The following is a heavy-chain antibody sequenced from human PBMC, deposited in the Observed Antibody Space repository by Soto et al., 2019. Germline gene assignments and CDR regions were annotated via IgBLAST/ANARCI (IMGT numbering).Heavy chain of an antibody. CDR2: IHHSGST. D-gene: IGHD6-19*01. Sequence: QVQLQESGPGLVKPSGTLSLTCAVSAVSISSGSFWGWVRQPPGKGLEWIGDIHHSGSTNYNPSLKSRVTIAVDTSTNHFSLKLNSVTAADTAVYYCARSAGWYAVHSWGQGILVIVSS. CDR1: AVSISSGSF. CDR3: ARSAGWYAVHS. V-gene: IGHV4-4*02. J-gene: IGHJ4*02.